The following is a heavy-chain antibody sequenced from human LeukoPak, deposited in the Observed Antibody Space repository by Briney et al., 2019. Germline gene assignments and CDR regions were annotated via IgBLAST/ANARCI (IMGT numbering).Heavy chain of an antibody. CDR3: ARGTYIVGLPDAFDI. D-gene: IGHD1-26*01. CDR1: GFSFSSYS. V-gene: IGHV3-21*01. Sequence: PGGSLRLSCAASGFSFSSYSMNWVRQAPGKGLEWVSSISSSSSYIYYADSVKGRFTISRDNAKKSLYLQMNSLRAEDTAVYYCARGTYIVGLPDAFDIWGQGTMVTVSS. J-gene: IGHJ3*02. CDR2: ISSSSSYI.